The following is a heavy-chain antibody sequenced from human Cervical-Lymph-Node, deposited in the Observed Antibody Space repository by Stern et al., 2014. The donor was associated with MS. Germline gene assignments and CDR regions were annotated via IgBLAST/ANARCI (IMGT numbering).Heavy chain of an antibody. CDR1: GFSFSVET. J-gene: IGHJ4*02. CDR2: ISSSSSFI. Sequence: EVQLVESGGGLVKPGGSLRLSCAASGFSFSVETMNWVRQSPGTVLEWVSSISSSSSFIHYADSVKGRFTISRDNVNNSLFLQMSSLTVEDTAVYYCASAAPRGYWGQGTLVAVSS. CDR3: ASAAPRGY. D-gene: IGHD1-26*01. V-gene: IGHV3-21*02.